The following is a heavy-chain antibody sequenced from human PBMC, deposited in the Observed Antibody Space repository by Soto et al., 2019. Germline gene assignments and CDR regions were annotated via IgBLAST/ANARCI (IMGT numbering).Heavy chain of an antibody. CDR3: ARAYYDFWNWWFDP. J-gene: IGHJ5*02. Sequence: QLQLQESGPGLVKPSETLSLTCTVSGGSISSSSYYWGWIRQPPGKGLEWIGSIYSSGSTYYNPSLKSRGTISVDTSKNQFSLKLSSVTAADSAVYYCARAYYDFWNWWFDPWGQGTLVTVSS. CDR2: IYSSGST. D-gene: IGHD3-3*01. V-gene: IGHV4-39*01. CDR1: GGSISSSSYY.